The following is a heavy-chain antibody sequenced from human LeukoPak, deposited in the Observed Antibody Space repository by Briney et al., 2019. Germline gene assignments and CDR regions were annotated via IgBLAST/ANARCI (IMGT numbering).Heavy chain of an antibody. J-gene: IGHJ6*03. Sequence: SGGSLRLSCAASGFTFDDYTMHWVRQAPGKGLEWVSLISWDGGSTYYADSVKGRFTISRDNSKNSLYLQMYSLRSEDTALYYCAKGGVTMVRGAIKSYYYYMDVWGKGTTVTVSS. D-gene: IGHD3-10*01. CDR1: GFTFDDYT. CDR2: ISWDGGST. V-gene: IGHV3-43*01. CDR3: AKGGVTMVRGAIKSYYYYMDV.